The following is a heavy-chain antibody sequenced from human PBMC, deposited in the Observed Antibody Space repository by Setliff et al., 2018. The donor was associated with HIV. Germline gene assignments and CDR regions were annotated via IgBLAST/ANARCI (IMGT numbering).Heavy chain of an antibody. CDR1: GFTFSGSA. Sequence: PGGSLRLSCAASGFTFSGSAMHWVRQASGKGLEWVGRIRSKGYGSATAYAASVKGRFTISRDDSKNTAYLQMDSLKTEDTAVYYCTRHGSDPWSLLDYWGQGTLVTVSS. V-gene: IGHV3-73*01. D-gene: IGHD2-8*02. CDR3: TRHGSDPWSLLDY. CDR2: IRSKGYGSAT. J-gene: IGHJ4*02.